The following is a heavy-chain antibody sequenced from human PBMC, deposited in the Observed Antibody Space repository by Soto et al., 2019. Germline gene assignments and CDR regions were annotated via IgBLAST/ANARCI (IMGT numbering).Heavy chain of an antibody. J-gene: IGHJ4*02. Sequence: LSLTCTVSGGSISSSSYYWGWIRQPPGKGLEWIGSIYYSGSTYYNPPLKSRVTISVDTSKNQFSLKLSSVTAADTAVYYCARARGVGRGYSYGYFDYWGQGTLVTVSS. CDR3: ARARGVGRGYSYGYFDY. V-gene: IGHV4-39*07. D-gene: IGHD5-18*01. CDR2: IYYSGST. CDR1: GGSISSSSYY.